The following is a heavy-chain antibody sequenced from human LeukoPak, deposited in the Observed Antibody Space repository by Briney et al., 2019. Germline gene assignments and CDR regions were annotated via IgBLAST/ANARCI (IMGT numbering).Heavy chain of an antibody. CDR2: IYYSGST. D-gene: IGHD6-13*01. CDR3: ARVEQQLVSDY. Sequence: PSETLSLTCTVSGGSISSYYWSWIRQPPGKGLEWIGYIYYSGSTNYNPSLKSRVTISVDTSKNQFSLKLSSVTAADTAVYYCARVEQQLVSDYWGQGTLVTVSS. V-gene: IGHV4-59*08. J-gene: IGHJ4*02. CDR1: GGSISSYY.